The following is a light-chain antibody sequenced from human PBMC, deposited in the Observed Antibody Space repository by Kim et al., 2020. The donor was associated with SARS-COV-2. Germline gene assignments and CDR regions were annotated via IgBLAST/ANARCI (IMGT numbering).Light chain of an antibody. J-gene: IGLJ1*01. CDR3: SSYTSSSTRV. V-gene: IGLV2-14*03. CDR1: SSDVGGYNY. Sequence: QSASVSGSPGQSITISCTGTSSDVGGYNYVSWYQQHPGKAPKLMIYDVSNRPSGVSNRFSGSKSGNTASLTISGLQAEDEADYYCSSYTSSSTRVFGTGTKVTVL. CDR2: DVS.